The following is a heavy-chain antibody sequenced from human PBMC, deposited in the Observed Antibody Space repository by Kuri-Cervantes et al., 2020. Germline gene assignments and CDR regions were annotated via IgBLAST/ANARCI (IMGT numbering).Heavy chain of an antibody. J-gene: IGHJ6*02. Sequence: SLKISCAASGFTFDDYAMHWVRQAPGKGLEWVSGISWNSGSIGYADSVKGRFTISRDNAKNSLYLQMNSLRAEDTAVYYCARERPYYYYGMDVWGQGTTVTVSS. V-gene: IGHV3-9*01. CDR3: ARERPYYYYGMDV. CDR1: GFTFDDYA. CDR2: ISWNSGSI.